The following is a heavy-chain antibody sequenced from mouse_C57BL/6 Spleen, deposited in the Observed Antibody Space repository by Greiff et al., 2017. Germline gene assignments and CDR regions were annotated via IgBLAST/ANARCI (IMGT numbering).Heavy chain of an antibody. CDR2: IWPGGGT. CDR3: ARNPIYYYGSSPTLWYFDV. Sequence: QVQLKESGPGLVAPSQSLSITCTVSGFSLTSYAISWVRQPPGKGLEWLGVIWPGGGTNYNSALKSRLSISKDNSKSQVFLKMNSLQTDDTARYYCARNPIYYYGSSPTLWYFDVWGTGTTVTVSS. J-gene: IGHJ1*03. CDR1: GFSLTSYA. D-gene: IGHD1-1*01. V-gene: IGHV2-9-1*01.